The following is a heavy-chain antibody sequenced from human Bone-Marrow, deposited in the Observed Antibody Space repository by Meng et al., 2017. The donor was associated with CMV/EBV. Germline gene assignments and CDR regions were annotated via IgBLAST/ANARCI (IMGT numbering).Heavy chain of an antibody. CDR1: GFTFRNFA. J-gene: IGHJ4*02. CDR3: AKEPIVGAIYRVYYFDN. CDR2: ISGGGENT. V-gene: IGHV3-23*01. D-gene: IGHD1-26*01. Sequence: QVLESGGVLGQPRGSLKLSCEGSGFTFRNFALCWVRQAPGMGLEWVAAISGGGENTYYADSVKGRLTISRDNSRNTLSLQMKSLRAEDTALYFCAKEPIVGAIYRVYYFDNWGQGTLVTVSS.